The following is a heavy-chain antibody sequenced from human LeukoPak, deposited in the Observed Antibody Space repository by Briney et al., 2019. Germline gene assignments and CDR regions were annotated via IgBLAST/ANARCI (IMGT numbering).Heavy chain of an antibody. D-gene: IGHD5-12*01. V-gene: IGHV3-53*01. Sequence: GGSLRLSCAASGFTVSSNYMSWVRQAPGKGLEWVSVFYSGGSTYYADFVKGRFTISRDNSKNTLYLQMNSLRAEDTAVYYCARSTKWPSFDYWGQGTLVTVSS. CDR3: ARSTKWPSFDY. CDR2: FYSGGST. J-gene: IGHJ4*02. CDR1: GFTVSSNY.